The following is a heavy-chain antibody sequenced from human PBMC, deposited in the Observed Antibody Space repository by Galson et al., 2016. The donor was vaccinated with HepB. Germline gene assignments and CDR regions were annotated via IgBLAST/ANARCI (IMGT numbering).Heavy chain of an antibody. CDR2: IRYDGSNT. V-gene: IGHV3-48*03. CDR3: VSGPGTTSLDY. CDR1: GFSFSSYE. Sequence: SLRLSCAASGFSFSSYEVNWVRQAPGKGLEWVAYIRYDGSNTYYANSVKGRFTISRDNVKIALYLHMKTLRAEDTAIYYCVSGPGTTSLDYWGRGTLVTVSS. D-gene: IGHD1-14*01. J-gene: IGHJ4*02.